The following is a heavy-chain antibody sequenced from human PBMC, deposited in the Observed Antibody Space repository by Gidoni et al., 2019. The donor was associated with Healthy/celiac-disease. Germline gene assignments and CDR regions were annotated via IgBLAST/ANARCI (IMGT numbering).Heavy chain of an antibody. D-gene: IGHD6-19*01. Sequence: EVQLVESGGGLVKPGGSLRLSCAASGFTFSSYSMNWVRQAPGKGLEWVSSISSSSSYIYYADSVKGRFTISRDNAKNSLYLQMNSLRAEDTAVYYCARDGSSGYGGEYYFDYWGQGTLVTVSS. CDR2: ISSSSSYI. V-gene: IGHV3-21*01. CDR1: GFTFSSYS. CDR3: ARDGSSGYGGEYYFDY. J-gene: IGHJ4*02.